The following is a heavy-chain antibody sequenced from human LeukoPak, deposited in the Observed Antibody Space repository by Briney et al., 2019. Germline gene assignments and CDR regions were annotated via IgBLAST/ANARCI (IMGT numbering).Heavy chain of an antibody. Sequence: ASVKVSCKVSGYTLTELSMHWVRQAPGKGLEWMGGFDPEDGETIYAQKFQGRVTMTEDTSTDTAYMELSSLRSEDTAVYYCATGDKLANWGWNGNFDYWGQGTLVTVSS. CDR2: FDPEDGET. V-gene: IGHV1-24*01. J-gene: IGHJ4*02. D-gene: IGHD7-27*01. CDR3: ATGDKLANWGWNGNFDY. CDR1: GYTLTELS.